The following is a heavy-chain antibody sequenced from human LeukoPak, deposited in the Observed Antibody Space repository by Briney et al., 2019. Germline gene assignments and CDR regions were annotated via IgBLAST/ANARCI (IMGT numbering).Heavy chain of an antibody. V-gene: IGHV4-30-2*01. CDR1: GGSISSGGYY. CDR3: AREPAPYYDILTGQAADGIGYFDY. D-gene: IGHD3-9*01. J-gene: IGHJ4*02. CDR2: IYHSGST. Sequence: SETLSLTCTVSGGSISSGGYYWSWIRQPPGKGLEWIGYIYHSGSTYYNPSLKSRVTISVDRSKNQFSLKLSSVTAADTAVYYCAREPAPYYDILTGQAADGIGYFDYWGQGTLVTVSS.